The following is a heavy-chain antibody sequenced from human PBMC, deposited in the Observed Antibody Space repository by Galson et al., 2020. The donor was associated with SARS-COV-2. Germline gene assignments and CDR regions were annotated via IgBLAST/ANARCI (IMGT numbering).Heavy chain of an antibody. Sequence: ASVKVSCKTSGYTFTGSYMHWVRQAPGQGLEWMGWINPKSGATAYAQKSQGTVTMTSDTSISTVYMELNRLKSDDTSVYFCARPTRDDQILLVTFGGSSASSYFFDLWGQGTLVTVSS. D-gene: IGHD3-16*01. CDR2: INPKSGAT. V-gene: IGHV1-2*02. CDR1: GYTFTGSY. CDR3: ARPTRDDQILLVTFGGSSASSYFFDL. J-gene: IGHJ4*02.